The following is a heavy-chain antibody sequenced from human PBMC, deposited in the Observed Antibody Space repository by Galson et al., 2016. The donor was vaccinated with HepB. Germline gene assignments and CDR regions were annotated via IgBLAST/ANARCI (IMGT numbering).Heavy chain of an antibody. V-gene: IGHV4-59*01. CDR2: IYYTGTT. J-gene: IGHJ4*02. CDR1: GGSISGFY. CDR3: ARVRRDGYNSAFDY. Sequence: ETLSLTCPVSGGSISGFYWSWIRQPPGRGLEWIGYIYYTGTTNYNPSLKSRVTISVDTSRNKFSLKLSSVTAADTALYYCARVRRDGYNSAFDYWGQGTLVTVSS. D-gene: IGHD5-24*01.